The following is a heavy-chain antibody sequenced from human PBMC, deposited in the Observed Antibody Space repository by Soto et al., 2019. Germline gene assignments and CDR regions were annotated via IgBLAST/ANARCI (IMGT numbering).Heavy chain of an antibody. D-gene: IGHD3-3*01. CDR3: ARKVLRFLEWLPPRLVYFDY. J-gene: IGHJ4*02. V-gene: IGHV4-34*01. Sequence: QVQLQQWGAGLLKPSETLSLTCAVYGGSFSGYYWSWIRQPPGKGLEWIGEINHSGSTNYNPSLKSRVTISVDTSKNQFSLKLSSVTAADTAVYYCARKVLRFLEWLPPRLVYFDYWGQGTLVTVSS. CDR1: GGSFSGYY. CDR2: INHSGST.